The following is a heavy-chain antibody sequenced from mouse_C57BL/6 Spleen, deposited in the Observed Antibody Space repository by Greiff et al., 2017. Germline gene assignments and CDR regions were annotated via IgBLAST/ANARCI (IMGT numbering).Heavy chain of an antibody. Sequence: QVTLKVSGPGILQPSQTLSLTCSFSGFSLSTFGMGVGWIRQPSGKGLEWLAHIWWDDDKYYNPALKSPLTISKDTSKNQVFLKTANVDTADTATYYCAGMGPYYSNPYYFDYWGQGTTLTVSS. V-gene: IGHV8-8*01. D-gene: IGHD2-5*01. CDR2: IWWDDDK. CDR1: GFSLSTFGMG. CDR3: AGMGPYYSNPYYFDY. J-gene: IGHJ2*01.